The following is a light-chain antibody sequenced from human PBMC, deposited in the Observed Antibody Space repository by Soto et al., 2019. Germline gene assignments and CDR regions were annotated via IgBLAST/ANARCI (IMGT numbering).Light chain of an antibody. Sequence: EIVVTQSPATLSVSPGERVTLSCRASQSVSDKLGWYQHKPGQAPRLLIYDTSTRAAGTPARFSGSASGTQFTLTISSLQSEDFAVYYCQQYNNWVTFGQGTRLEIK. CDR1: QSVSDK. J-gene: IGKJ5*01. CDR3: QQYNNWVT. V-gene: IGKV3-15*01. CDR2: DTS.